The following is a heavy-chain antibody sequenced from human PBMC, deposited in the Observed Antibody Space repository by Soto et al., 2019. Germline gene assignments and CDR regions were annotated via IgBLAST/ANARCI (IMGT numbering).Heavy chain of an antibody. CDR1: GFSLSNVRMG. CDR2: IFSNDDK. V-gene: IGHV2-26*01. CDR3: ARLNVMLIESYFYDVNV. J-gene: IGHJ6*02. D-gene: IGHD3-10*01. Sequence: QVTLKESGPVLVKPTETLTLTCTVSGFSLSNVRMGVSWIRQPPGKALEWLAHIFSNDDKSYNTSLKSRLTISKDTSRSQVVLTMNNMDPVDTATYFCARLNVMLIESYFYDVNVWGQGTTVTVSS.